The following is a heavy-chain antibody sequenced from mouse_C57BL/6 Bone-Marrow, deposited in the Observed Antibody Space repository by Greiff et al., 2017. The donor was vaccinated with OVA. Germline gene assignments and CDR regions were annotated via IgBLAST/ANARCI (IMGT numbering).Heavy chain of an antibody. CDR2: ISYDGSN. J-gene: IGHJ2*01. CDR3: ARNWGY. CDR1: GYSITSGYY. V-gene: IGHV3-6*01. Sequence: DVQLQESGPGLVKPSQSLSLTCSVTGYSITSGYYWNWIRQFPGNKLEWMGYISYDGSNNYNPSLKNRISITRDTSKNQFFLKLNSVTTEDTATYYCARNWGYWGQGTTLTVSS. D-gene: IGHD4-1*01.